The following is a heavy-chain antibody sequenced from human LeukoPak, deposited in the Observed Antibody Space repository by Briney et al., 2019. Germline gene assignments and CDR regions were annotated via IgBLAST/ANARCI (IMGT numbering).Heavy chain of an antibody. Sequence: SETLSLTCTVSGGSISSYYWNWIRQPPGKGLEWIGYIYYSGSTSYNPSLKSRVTISVDTSKNQFSLRLSSVTAADTAVYYCARERGYSGYVYNWFDPWGQGTLVTVSS. D-gene: IGHD5-12*01. CDR2: IYYSGST. CDR1: GGSISSYY. CDR3: ARERGYSGYVYNWFDP. J-gene: IGHJ5*02. V-gene: IGHV4-59*01.